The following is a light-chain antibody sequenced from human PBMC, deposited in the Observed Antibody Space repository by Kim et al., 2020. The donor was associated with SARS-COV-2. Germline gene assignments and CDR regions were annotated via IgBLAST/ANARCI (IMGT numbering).Light chain of an antibody. CDR1: QSFGNS. CDR2: GAY. Sequence: ESPGESATLSCRASQSFGNSVAWYQQKPGQAPRLLIYGAYTRATGVPDRFSGSGSGTEFTLMISSLQSEDCAVYYCQQYHSWPLTFGGGTKVEIK. V-gene: IGKV3-15*01. J-gene: IGKJ4*01. CDR3: QQYHSWPLT.